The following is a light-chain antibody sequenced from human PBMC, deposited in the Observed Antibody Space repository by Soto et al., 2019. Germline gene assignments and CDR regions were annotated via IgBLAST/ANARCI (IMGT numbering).Light chain of an antibody. CDR3: QQYGSSSWT. CDR2: GAS. J-gene: IGKJ1*01. V-gene: IGKV3-20*01. Sequence: EIVLTQSPGTLSLSPGERATLSCRASQSVSSSYLAWYQQKPGQAPRLLIYGASSRATGIPDRLSGSGSGTDFTLTISRLEPEDFAVYYCQQYGSSSWTFGQGTKV. CDR1: QSVSSSY.